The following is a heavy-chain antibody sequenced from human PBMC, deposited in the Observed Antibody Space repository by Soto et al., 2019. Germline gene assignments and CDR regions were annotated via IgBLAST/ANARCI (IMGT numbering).Heavy chain of an antibody. CDR3: ARVDYDILTGSQRYFDY. D-gene: IGHD3-9*01. J-gene: IGHJ4*02. CDR2: ISSTSNII. Sequence: PGGSLRLSCAASGFTFSSYSMNWVRQAPGKGLEWVSYISSTSNIIYYADSVKGRFTISRDNAKNSLSLQMINLRAEDTAVYYCARVDYDILTGSQRYFDYWGQGTLVTVSS. CDR1: GFTFSSYS. V-gene: IGHV3-48*01.